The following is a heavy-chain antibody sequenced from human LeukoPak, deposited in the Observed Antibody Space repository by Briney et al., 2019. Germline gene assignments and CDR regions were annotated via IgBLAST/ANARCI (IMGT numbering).Heavy chain of an antibody. CDR2: INHSGST. Sequence: PSETLSLTCAVYGGSFSGYYWSWIRQPPGKGLEWIGEINHSGSTNYNPSLKSRVTISVDTSKNQFSLKLSSVTAADTAVYYCARGDTIFGVVIIDYWGQGTLVTVSS. CDR3: ARGDTIFGVVIIDY. J-gene: IGHJ4*02. D-gene: IGHD3-3*01. CDR1: GGSFSGYY. V-gene: IGHV4-34*01.